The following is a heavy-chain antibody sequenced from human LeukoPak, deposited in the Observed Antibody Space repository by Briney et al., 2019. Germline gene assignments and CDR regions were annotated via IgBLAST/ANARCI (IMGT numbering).Heavy chain of an antibody. D-gene: IGHD2-15*01. CDR2: FDPEDGET. Sequence: ASVKVSCKVSGYTLTELPMHWVRQAPGKGLEWMGGFDPEDGETIYAQKFQGRVTMSEDTSTDTAYMELSSLRSEDTAVYYCATYCSSSSCYRFDYWGQGTLVTVSS. CDR3: ATYCSSSSCYRFDY. CDR1: GYTLTELP. J-gene: IGHJ4*02. V-gene: IGHV1-24*01.